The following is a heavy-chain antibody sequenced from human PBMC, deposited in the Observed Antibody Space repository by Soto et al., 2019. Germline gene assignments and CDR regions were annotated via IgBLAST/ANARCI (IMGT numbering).Heavy chain of an antibody. J-gene: IGHJ4*02. D-gene: IGHD3-22*01. CDR1: GFPFSSYV. CDR2: ISGGGSNT. V-gene: IGHV3-23*01. Sequence: EVQLLESGGGLVQRGGSLRLSCAASGFPFSSYVMAWVRQAPGKGLEWVSGISGGGSNTFYADSVKGRFTISRDNSKNTLLLQMNSRGAEDTAVYYCAKDSKKYSSARRGRYLDYWGQGIGVTVSS. CDR3: AKDSKKYSSARRGRYLDY.